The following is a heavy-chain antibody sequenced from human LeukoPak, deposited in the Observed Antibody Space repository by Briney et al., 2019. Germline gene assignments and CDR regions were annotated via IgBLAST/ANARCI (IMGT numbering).Heavy chain of an antibody. CDR2: IWYDGSNK. J-gene: IGHJ3*02. D-gene: IGHD3-22*01. CDR3: ARDIEYYDTTEAFDI. Sequence: SGGSLRLSCAASGFTFSSYDMHWVRQAPGKGLEWVAVIWYDGSNKYYADSVKGRFTISRDNSKNTLYLQMNSLRAEDTAVYYCARDIEYYDTTEAFDIWGQGTMVTVSS. CDR1: GFTFSSYD. V-gene: IGHV3-33*08.